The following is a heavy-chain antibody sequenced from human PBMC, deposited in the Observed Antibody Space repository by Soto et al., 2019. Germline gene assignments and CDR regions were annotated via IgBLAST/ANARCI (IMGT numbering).Heavy chain of an antibody. D-gene: IGHD4-17*01. V-gene: IGHV4-61*01. CDR3: ARDSGDYGDYDY. CDR1: GGSVSSGSYY. Sequence: SETLSLTCTVYGGSVSSGSYYWSWIRQPPGKGLEWIGYIYYSGSTNYNPSLKSRVTISVDTSKNQSSLKLSSVTTADTAVYYCARDSGDYGDYDYWGQGTLVTVSS. J-gene: IGHJ4*02. CDR2: IYYSGST.